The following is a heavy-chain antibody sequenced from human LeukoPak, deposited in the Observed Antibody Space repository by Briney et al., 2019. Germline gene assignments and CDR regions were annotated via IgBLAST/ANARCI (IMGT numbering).Heavy chain of an antibody. CDR3: ARGTERASWFDP. CDR1: GASVSSASY. CDR2: IYNGVNT. D-gene: IGHD1-1*01. V-gene: IGHV4-61*01. J-gene: IGHJ5*02. Sequence: PSETLSLTCTVSGASVSSASYWTWIRQPPGKGVEWIAHIYNGVNTNYNPSLKSRVTISVDTSKNQFSLRLNSVTAADTAVYYCARGTERASWFDPWGQGTLVTVSS.